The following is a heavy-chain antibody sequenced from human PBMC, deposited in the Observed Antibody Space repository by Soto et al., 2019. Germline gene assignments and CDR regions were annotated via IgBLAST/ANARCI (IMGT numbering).Heavy chain of an antibody. CDR3: ARDVSPGSSSLYLDAFDI. D-gene: IGHD6-13*01. CDR1: GFSFGSSW. Sequence: EVQLVESGGGLVQPGGSLRLSCVASGFSFGSSWMTWVRQAPGKGLEWVANIKKDGSQISYLDSVRGRFTISRDNAKNPLYLPMNHLIADDTALYYCARDVSPGSSSLYLDAFDIWGQGTMVTVSS. V-gene: IGHV3-7*05. J-gene: IGHJ3*02. CDR2: IKKDGSQI.